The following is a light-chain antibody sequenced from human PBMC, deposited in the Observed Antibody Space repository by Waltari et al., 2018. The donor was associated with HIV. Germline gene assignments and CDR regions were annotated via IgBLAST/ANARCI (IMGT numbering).Light chain of an antibody. Sequence: EIVLTQSPATLSLSPGERATLSCRTSQSVNAYLAWYQQKPGQPPRLLIYDASNRATGIPSRVSGSGSGTDFTLTISSLEPEDFAIYYCQQRFKWPPITFGQGTRLEIK. CDR1: QSVNAY. CDR3: QQRFKWPPIT. V-gene: IGKV3-11*01. CDR2: DAS. J-gene: IGKJ5*01.